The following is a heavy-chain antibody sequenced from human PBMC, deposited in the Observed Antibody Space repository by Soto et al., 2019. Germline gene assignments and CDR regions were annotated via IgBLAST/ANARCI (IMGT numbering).Heavy chain of an antibody. CDR2: IIPIFGTA. D-gene: IGHD2-21*01. Sequence: VKVPDKASGSVFRSYSVSWVRQGHGQGLEWMGGIIPIFGTANYEQKFQGRVTITADESTSTAYMELSSLRSEVTAEYYGARDPDRCGPWGQGTLVTVSS. V-gene: IGHV1-69*13. CDR1: GSVFRSYS. CDR3: ARDPDRCGP. J-gene: IGHJ4*02.